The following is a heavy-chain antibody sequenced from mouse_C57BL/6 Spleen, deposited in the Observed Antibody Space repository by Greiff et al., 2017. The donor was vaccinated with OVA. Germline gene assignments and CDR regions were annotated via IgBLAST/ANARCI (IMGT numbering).Heavy chain of an antibody. J-gene: IGHJ2*01. V-gene: IGHV3-6*01. D-gene: IGHD1-1*01. CDR2: ISYDGSN. Sequence: EVKLVESGPGLVKPSQSLSLTCSVTGYSITSGYYWNWIRQFPGNKLEWMGYISYDGSNNYNPSPKNRISLTRDTSKNQFFLKVKSWTTEDTATDYGARDATVVATDYIDYWGQGTTLTVSS. CDR1: GYSITSGYY. CDR3: ARDATVVATDYIDY.